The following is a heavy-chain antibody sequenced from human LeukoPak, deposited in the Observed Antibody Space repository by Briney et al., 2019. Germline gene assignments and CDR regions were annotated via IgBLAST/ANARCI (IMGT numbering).Heavy chain of an antibody. CDR1: GGSISSYY. CDR3: ARYVGGIAVAGTEYNWFDP. Sequence: SETLSLTCTVSGGSISSYYWSWIRQPPGKGLEWIGYIYYSGSTNYNPSLKSRVTISVDTSKNQFSLKLSSVTAVDTAVYYCARYVGGIAVAGTEYNWFDPWGQGTLVTVSS. CDR2: IYYSGST. J-gene: IGHJ5*02. V-gene: IGHV4-59*01. D-gene: IGHD6-19*01.